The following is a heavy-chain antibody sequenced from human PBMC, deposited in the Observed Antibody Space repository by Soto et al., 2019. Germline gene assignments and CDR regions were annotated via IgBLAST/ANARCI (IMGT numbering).Heavy chain of an antibody. Sequence: QVQLVQSGAEVKKPGASVRVSCKAFDYTFTNFGISWVRQAPGRGLEWMGWISGYNGATTYAQKFQGRVTMTTDTVTNTAYVELIRLTSDDTAVYYCAIDPQSLLFGELKKGVVYWAQGTLVTVSS. D-gene: IGHD3-10*01. V-gene: IGHV1-18*01. CDR2: ISGYNGAT. CDR3: AIDPQSLLFGELKKGVVY. CDR1: DYTFTNFG. J-gene: IGHJ4*02.